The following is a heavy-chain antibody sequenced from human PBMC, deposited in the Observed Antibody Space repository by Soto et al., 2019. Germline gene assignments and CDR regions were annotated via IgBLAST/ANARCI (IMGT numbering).Heavy chain of an antibody. V-gene: IGHV3-30-3*01. CDR3: ARERLYSEFDL. D-gene: IGHD4-4*01. CDR2: ISHDGSDK. Sequence: QGQLVEAGGGVVQPGRSLRLSCAASGLTFNNYAMHWARQAPGKGLEWVAVISHDGSDKSYADSVEGRFTISRDYSKNTLYLQMNSLRDEDTAVLCCARERLYSEFDLWGQGTLVTVSS. CDR1: GLTFNNYA. J-gene: IGHJ4*02.